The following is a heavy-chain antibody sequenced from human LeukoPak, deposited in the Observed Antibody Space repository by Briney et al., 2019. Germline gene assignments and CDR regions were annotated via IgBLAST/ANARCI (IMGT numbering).Heavy chain of an antibody. CDR1: GGSISSSSYY. D-gene: IGHD6-13*01. CDR3: ARVVVAAGTTY. CDR2: IYYSGST. J-gene: IGHJ4*02. V-gene: IGHV4-39*07. Sequence: SETLSLTCTVSGGSISSSSYYWGWIRQPPGKGLEWIGSIYYSGSTYYNPSLKSRVTTSVDTSKNQFSLKLSSVTAADTAVYYCARVVVAAGTTYWGQGTLVTVSS.